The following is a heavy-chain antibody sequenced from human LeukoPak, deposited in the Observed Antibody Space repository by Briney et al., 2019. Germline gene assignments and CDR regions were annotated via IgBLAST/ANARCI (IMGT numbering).Heavy chain of an antibody. Sequence: SETLSLTCSVSGDSMTSYYWSWIRQPPGKGLEWIGYIHPTGAHHYPPPLKRRICISLDSSKKQFSLKVTSLTAADTAVYFCGRLYNTWYLDYWGQGTLVNVSS. CDR3: GRLYNTWYLDY. V-gene: IGHV4-4*09. J-gene: IGHJ4*02. CDR2: IHPTGAH. CDR1: GDSMTSYY. D-gene: IGHD1-1*01.